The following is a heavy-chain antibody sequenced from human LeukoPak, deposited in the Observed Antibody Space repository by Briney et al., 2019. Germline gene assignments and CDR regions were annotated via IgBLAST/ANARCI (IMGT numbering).Heavy chain of an antibody. D-gene: IGHD3-22*01. J-gene: IGHJ5*02. CDR1: GFTFSSYS. V-gene: IGHV3-21*01. Sequence: GGSLRLSCAASGFTFSSYSMNWVRQAPGKGLEWVSSISSSSSCIYYADSVKGRFTISRDNAKNSLYLQMNSLRAEDTAVYYCARYTTDHYYDSSGYYSGWFDPWGQGTLVTVSS. CDR3: ARYTTDHYYDSSGYYSGWFDP. CDR2: ISSSSSCI.